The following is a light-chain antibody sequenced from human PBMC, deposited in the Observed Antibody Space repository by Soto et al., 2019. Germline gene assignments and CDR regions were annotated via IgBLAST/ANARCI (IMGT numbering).Light chain of an antibody. CDR2: GAS. CDR1: QSVTSDY. J-gene: IGKJ1*01. V-gene: IGKV3-20*01. CDR3: QQYGSSGT. Sequence: EIVLTQSPGTLSLSPGERATLSCRASQSVTSDYLAWYQQKPGRAPRLLIHGASSRATGIPDRFSGSGSGTDFTLTISRLEAEDFAVYYCQQYGSSGTFGQGTKVDIK.